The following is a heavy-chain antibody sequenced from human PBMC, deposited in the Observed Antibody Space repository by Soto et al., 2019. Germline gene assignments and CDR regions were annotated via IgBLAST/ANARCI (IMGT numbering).Heavy chain of an antibody. CDR3: ARLSVYCSSTSCYGRGGDYNSGMDV. CDR1: GYRFTRYY. CDR2: INPSGGST. Sequence: ASVNVYCKTAGYRFTRYYVHLVREENGQGLEWMGIINPSGGSTSYAQKFQGRVTMTRDTSTSTVYMELSSLRSEDTAVYYCARLSVYCSSTSCYGRGGDYNSGMDVWGQGTTVPVSS. V-gene: IGHV1-46*01. D-gene: IGHD2-2*01. J-gene: IGHJ6*02.